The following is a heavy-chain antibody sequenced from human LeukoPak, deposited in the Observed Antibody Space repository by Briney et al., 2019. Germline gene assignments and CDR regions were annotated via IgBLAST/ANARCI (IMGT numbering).Heavy chain of an antibody. V-gene: IGHV1-8*02. Sequence: ASVKVSCKASGYTFTSYDINWVRQATGQGLEWMGWMNPNSGDTASAQRFQGRVAMTRDTSISTAYLELSSLSSEDTAVYYCARGDYNYAWIDYWGQGTLVTVSS. J-gene: IGHJ4*02. CDR2: MNPNSGDT. CDR1: GYTFTSYD. D-gene: IGHD5-18*01. CDR3: ARGDYNYAWIDY.